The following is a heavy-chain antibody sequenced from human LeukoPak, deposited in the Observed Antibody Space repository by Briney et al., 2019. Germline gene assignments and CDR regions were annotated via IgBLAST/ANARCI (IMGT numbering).Heavy chain of an antibody. CDR2: IWYDGSNK. V-gene: IGHV3-33*08. D-gene: IGHD2-2*02. CDR1: GFTFSSYG. CDR3: ARDRIVVVPAAIDFDI. Sequence: GGSLRLSCAASGFTFSSYGMHWVRQAPGKGLEWVAVIWYDGSNKYYADSVKGRFTISRDNSKNTLYLQMNSLRAEDTAVYYCARDRIVVVPAAIDFDIWGQGTMVTVSS. J-gene: IGHJ3*02.